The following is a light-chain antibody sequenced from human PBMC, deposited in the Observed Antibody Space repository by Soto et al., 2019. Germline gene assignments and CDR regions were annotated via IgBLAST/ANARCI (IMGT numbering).Light chain of an antibody. V-gene: IGLV2-8*01. Sequence: QSVLTQPPSASGSPGQSVTISCTGISSDVGGDNYVSWYQQHPGKAPKLMIYEVSKRPSGVPDRFSGSKSGNTASLTVSGLQAEDEADYYCSSYAGSNNVVFGGGTKVTVL. CDR2: EVS. CDR3: SSYAGSNNVV. J-gene: IGLJ3*02. CDR1: SSDVGGDNY.